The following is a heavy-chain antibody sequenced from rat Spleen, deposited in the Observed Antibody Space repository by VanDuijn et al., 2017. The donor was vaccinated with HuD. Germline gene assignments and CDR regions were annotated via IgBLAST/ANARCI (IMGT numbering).Heavy chain of an antibody. V-gene: IGHV2-32*01. D-gene: IGHD1-10*01. J-gene: IGHJ1*01. CDR3: TRPNNPYWYFDF. Sequence: QVQLKESGPGLVQPSQTLSLTCTVSGFSLTSYHVHWVRQPPGKGLEWMGVMWSDGDTSYNSALKSRLSISRDTSKNQVFLKMNSLQTEDTAIYFCTRPNNPYWYFDFWGPGTMVTVSS. CDR2: MWSDGDT. CDR1: GFSLTSYH.